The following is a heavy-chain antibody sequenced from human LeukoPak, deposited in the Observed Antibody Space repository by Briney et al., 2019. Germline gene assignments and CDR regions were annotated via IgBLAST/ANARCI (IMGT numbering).Heavy chain of an antibody. CDR3: ARGIAVAGLFDP. V-gene: IGHV1-8*01. D-gene: IGHD6-13*01. Sequence: ASVKVSCKASGYTFTSYDINWVRQATGQGLEWMGWMNPNSGNTGYAQKFQGRVTMTRNTSISTAYMELSSLRSEDTAVYYCARGIAVAGLFDPWGQGTLVTVSS. J-gene: IGHJ5*02. CDR2: MNPNSGNT. CDR1: GYTFTSYD.